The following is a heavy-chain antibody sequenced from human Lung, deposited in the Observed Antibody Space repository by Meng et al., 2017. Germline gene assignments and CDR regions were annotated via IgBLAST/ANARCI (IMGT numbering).Heavy chain of an antibody. J-gene: IGHJ2*01. CDR3: AVMGLYGDYDNWYFDL. D-gene: IGHD4-17*01. CDR2: ISTYNGNK. CDR1: GYTFIRYG. V-gene: IGHV1-18*01. Sequence: QVQLVQAGAEVKKPGASVKVSCNASGYTFIRYGISWVRKAPGKGLEWMGWISTYNGNKNYAQKFQGRVNMTTDKSTSTAYMELRSLRSDDTAVYYCAVMGLYGDYDNWYFDLWGRGTLVTVSS.